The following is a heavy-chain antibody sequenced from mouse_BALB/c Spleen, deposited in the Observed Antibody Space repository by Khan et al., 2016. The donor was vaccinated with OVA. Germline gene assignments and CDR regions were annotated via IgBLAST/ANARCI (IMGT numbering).Heavy chain of an antibody. CDR1: GYTFTSYY. V-gene: IGHV1S81*02. J-gene: IGHJ3*01. CDR2: INPSKGDT. Sequence: QVQLQQPGAELVKPGASVKISCKASGYTFTSYYMYWVKQRPGQGLEWIGGINPSKGDTKCNEKFKSKATLTVDKSSSTAYMQLSSLTSEDSAVYYCARSGYGNPFAYWGQGTLVTVSA. D-gene: IGHD2-1*01. CDR3: ARSGYGNPFAY.